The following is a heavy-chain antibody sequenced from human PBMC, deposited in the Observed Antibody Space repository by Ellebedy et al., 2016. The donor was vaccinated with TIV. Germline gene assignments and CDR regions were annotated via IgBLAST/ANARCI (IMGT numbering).Heavy chain of an antibody. CDR2: ISGSGDT. CDR3: GKEELVAVTPYLDY. Sequence: GESLKISCAASGFTFSIYAMSWVRQAPGKGLEWVSLISGSGDTYYADSVKGRFTISRDNSKNTLYLQMNSLRAEDTAVYYCGKEELVAVTPYLDYWGQGTLVTVSS. CDR1: GFTFSIYA. D-gene: IGHD6-13*01. J-gene: IGHJ4*02. V-gene: IGHV3-23*01.